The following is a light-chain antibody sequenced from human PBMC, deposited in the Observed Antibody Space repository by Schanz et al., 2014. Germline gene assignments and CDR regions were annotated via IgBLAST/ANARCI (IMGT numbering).Light chain of an antibody. Sequence: QSALIQPPSVSGSPGQSVTISCTGTSSDVGSYDYVSWYQQHPGTVPKPIIYSVNTRPSGVPDRFSGSKSGTSASLAISGLQSDDEADYYCSTWDDILNGQGVFGGGTKVTVL. J-gene: IGLJ3*02. CDR1: SSDVGSYDY. V-gene: IGLV2-11*01. CDR2: SVN. CDR3: STWDDILNGQGV.